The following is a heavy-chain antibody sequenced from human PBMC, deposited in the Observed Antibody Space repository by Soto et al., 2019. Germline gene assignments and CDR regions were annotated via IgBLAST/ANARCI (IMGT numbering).Heavy chain of an antibody. CDR3: ARERSSSGSFDP. CDR2: ISSSSSTI. CDR1: GFTFSSYS. J-gene: IGHJ5*02. D-gene: IGHD6-13*01. Sequence: EVQLVESGGGLVQPGGSLRLSCAASGFTFSSYSMNWVRQAPGKGLEWVSYISSSSSTIYYADSVKGRFTISRDNAKNSLYLRMNSLRDEDTAVYYCARERSSSGSFDPWGQGTLVTVSS. V-gene: IGHV3-48*02.